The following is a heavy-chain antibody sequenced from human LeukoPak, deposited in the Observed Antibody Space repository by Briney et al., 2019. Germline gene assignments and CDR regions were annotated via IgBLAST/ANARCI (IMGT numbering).Heavy chain of an antibody. D-gene: IGHD3-10*01. CDR1: GFTFSSYG. J-gene: IGHJ4*02. Sequence: GGSLRLSCAASGFTFSSYGMHWVRQAPGKGLEWVAFIRYDGSNKYYADSVKGRFTISRDNSKNTLYLQMNSLRAEDTAVYYCAKDYHRSILGVMVRGNYYFDYWGQGTLVTVSS. CDR3: AKDYHRSILGVMVRGNYYFDY. V-gene: IGHV3-30*02. CDR2: IRYDGSNK.